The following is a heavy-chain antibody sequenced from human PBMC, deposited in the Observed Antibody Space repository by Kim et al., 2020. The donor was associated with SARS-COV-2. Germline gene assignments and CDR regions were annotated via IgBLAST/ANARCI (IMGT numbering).Heavy chain of an antibody. CDR1: GGSISSYY. D-gene: IGHD6-13*01. Sequence: SETLSLTCTVSGGSISSYYWSWIRQPAGKGLEWIGRIYTSGSTNYNPSLKSRVTMSVDTSKNQFSLKLSSVTAADTAVYYCARERIAAAGKVVFDYWGQGTLVTVSS. CDR2: IYTSGST. CDR3: ARERIAAAGKVVFDY. V-gene: IGHV4-4*07. J-gene: IGHJ4*02.